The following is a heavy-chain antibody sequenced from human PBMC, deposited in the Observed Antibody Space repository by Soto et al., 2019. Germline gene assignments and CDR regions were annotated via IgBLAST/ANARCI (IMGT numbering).Heavy chain of an antibody. V-gene: IGHV3-74*01. CDR2: ISGGGSST. Sequence: GGSLRLSCAASEFTFRSYWMHWVRQSPGKGLVWVSRISGGGSSTNYADSVKGRFTISRDNAMTTVYLQIDSLRAEDTAVYYCARSLPATYAACELWGQATKVTV. CDR1: EFTFRSYW. D-gene: IGHD3-16*01. CDR3: ARSLPATYAACEL. J-gene: IGHJ3*01.